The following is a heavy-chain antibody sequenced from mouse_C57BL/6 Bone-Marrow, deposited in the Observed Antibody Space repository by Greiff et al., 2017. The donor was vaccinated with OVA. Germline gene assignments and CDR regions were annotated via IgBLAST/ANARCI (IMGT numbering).Heavy chain of an antibody. J-gene: IGHJ2*01. CDR2: INPSNGGT. CDR3: ARSGNITTVVAYDY. D-gene: IGHD1-1*01. V-gene: IGHV1-53*01. Sequence: QVQLQQPGTELVKPGASVKLSCKASGYTFTSYWMHWVKQRPGQGLEWIGNINPSNGGTNYNEKFKSKATLTVDKSSSTAYRQLSSLTSDDSAFYYCARSGNITTVVAYDYWGQGTTLTVSS. CDR1: GYTFTSYW.